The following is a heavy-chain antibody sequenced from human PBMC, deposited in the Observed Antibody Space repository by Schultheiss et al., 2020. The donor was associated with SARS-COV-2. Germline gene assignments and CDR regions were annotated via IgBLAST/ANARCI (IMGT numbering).Heavy chain of an antibody. J-gene: IGHJ4*02. CDR1: GFTVSSNY. CDR2: ISSSSSYI. V-gene: IGHV3-21*01. D-gene: IGHD2-21*02. Sequence: GESLKISCAASGFTVSSNYMSWVRQAPGKGLEWVSSISSSSSYIYYADSVKGRFTISRDNAKNSLYLQMNSLRAEDTAVYYCARNRLPYCGGDCYSSFDYWGQGTLVTVSS. CDR3: ARNRLPYCGGDCYSSFDY.